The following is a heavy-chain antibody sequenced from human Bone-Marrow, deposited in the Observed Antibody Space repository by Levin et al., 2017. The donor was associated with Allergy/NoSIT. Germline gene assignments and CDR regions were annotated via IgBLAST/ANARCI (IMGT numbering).Heavy chain of an antibody. D-gene: IGHD6-6*01. V-gene: IGHV1-46*01. CDR1: GYTFTSYY. Sequence: GASVKVSCKASGYTFTSYYMHWVRQAPGQGLEWMGIINPSGGSTSYAQKFQGRVTMTRDTSTSTVYMELSSLRSEDTAVYYCARDRVWSSSSSSTAFDIWGQGTMVTVSS. CDR2: INPSGGST. CDR3: ARDRVWSSSSSSTAFDI. J-gene: IGHJ3*02.